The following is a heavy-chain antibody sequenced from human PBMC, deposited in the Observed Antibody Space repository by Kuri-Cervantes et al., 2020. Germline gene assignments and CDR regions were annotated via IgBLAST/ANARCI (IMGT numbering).Heavy chain of an antibody. J-gene: IGHJ4*02. CDR2: INAGSGNT. Sequence: ASVKVSCKASGYTFTGYYMHWVRQAPGQRLEWMGWINAGSGNTKYSQKFQGRITITSDTSASTAYMELSSLRSEDTAVYYCASSSRRGYSACLFDYWGQGTLVTVSS. CDR1: GYTFTGYY. CDR3: ASSSRRGYSACLFDY. D-gene: IGHD5-12*01. V-gene: IGHV1-3*01.